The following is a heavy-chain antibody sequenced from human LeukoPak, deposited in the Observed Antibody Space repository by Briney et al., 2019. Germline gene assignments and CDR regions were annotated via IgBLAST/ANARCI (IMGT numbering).Heavy chain of an antibody. CDR3: ARDPYYYGSGSYYPYYYYGMDV. Sequence: PSGTQSLTCAVSGGSISSSNWWSWVRQPPGKGLEWIGEIYHSGSTNYNPSLKSRVTISVDKSKNQFSLKLSSVTAADTAVYYCARDPYYYGSGSYYPYYYYGMDVWGQGTTVTVSS. CDR1: GGSISSSNW. J-gene: IGHJ6*02. D-gene: IGHD3-10*01. CDR2: IYHSGST. V-gene: IGHV4-4*02.